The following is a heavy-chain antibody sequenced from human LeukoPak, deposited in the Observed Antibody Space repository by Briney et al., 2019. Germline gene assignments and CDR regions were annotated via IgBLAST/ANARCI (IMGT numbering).Heavy chain of an antibody. CDR2: ISYDGSKK. J-gene: IGHJ5*02. CDR3: ANTKSDSTASPT. Sequence: GGSLRLSCAASGFTFSGYGMHWVRQAPGKGLEWVAVISYDGSKKYYGDSVRGRFTISRDNSKNTLYLQMDSLRPEHTAVYYCANTKSDSTASPTWGQGTLVTVSS. D-gene: IGHD2/OR15-2a*01. CDR1: GFTFSGYG. V-gene: IGHV3-30*18.